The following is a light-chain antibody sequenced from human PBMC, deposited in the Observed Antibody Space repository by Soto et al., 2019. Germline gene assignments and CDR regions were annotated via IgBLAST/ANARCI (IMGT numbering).Light chain of an antibody. CDR1: SSEVGSYNL. CDR2: EVS. Sequence: SLLTQPAPLSGSPGQSITISRTGTSSEVGSYNLVSWYQQHPGKAPKLMIYEVSKRPSGVSNRFSGSKSGNTASLTISGLQAEDEADYYCCSYAGSSTLYVFGTGTKVTVL. CDR3: CSYAGSSTLYV. V-gene: IGLV2-23*02. J-gene: IGLJ1*01.